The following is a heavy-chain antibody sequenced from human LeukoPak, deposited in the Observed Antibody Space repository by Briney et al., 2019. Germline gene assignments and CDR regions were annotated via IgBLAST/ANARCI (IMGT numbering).Heavy chain of an antibody. D-gene: IGHD2-15*01. CDR2: ISGSGGGT. CDR3: AKDQARADCSSGSCYPFDF. V-gene: IGHV3-23*01. CDR1: GFTFSTYA. Sequence: GGSLRLSCAASGFTFSTYAMSWVRQAPGKGLEWVSTISGSGGGTYYADSVKGRFTISRDNSKNTLYLQMNNLRVEDSAVYYRAKDQARADCSSGSCYPFDFWGQGTLVTVSS. J-gene: IGHJ4*02.